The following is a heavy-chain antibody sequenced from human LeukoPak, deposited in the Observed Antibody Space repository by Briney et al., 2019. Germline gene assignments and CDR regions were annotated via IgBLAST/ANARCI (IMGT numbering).Heavy chain of an antibody. V-gene: IGHV4-34*01. J-gene: IGHJ3*02. CDR1: GVSFSGYY. Sequence: PSETLSLTCAVYGVSFSGYYWSWIRQPPGKGLEWIGEINHSGSTNYNPSLKSRVTISVDTSKNQFSLKLSSVTAADTAVYYCARHSDAFDIWGQGTMVTVSS. D-gene: IGHD2-15*01. CDR2: INHSGST. CDR3: ARHSDAFDI.